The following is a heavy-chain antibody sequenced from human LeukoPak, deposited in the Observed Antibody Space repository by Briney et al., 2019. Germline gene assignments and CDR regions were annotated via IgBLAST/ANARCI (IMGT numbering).Heavy chain of an antibody. CDR3: ASPVFSDSSGYYY. CDR1: GFTFGDYA. J-gene: IGHJ4*02. Sequence: GGSLRLSCTASGFTFGDYAMSWVRQAPGKGLEWVGFIRSKAYGGTTEYAASVKGRFTISRDDSKSIAYLQMNSLKTEDTAVYYRASPVFSDSSGYYYWGQGTLVTVSS. V-gene: IGHV3-49*04. D-gene: IGHD3-22*01. CDR2: IRSKAYGGTT.